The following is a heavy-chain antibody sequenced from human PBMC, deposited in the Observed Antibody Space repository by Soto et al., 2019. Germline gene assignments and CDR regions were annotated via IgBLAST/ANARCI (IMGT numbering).Heavy chain of an antibody. Sequence: QVQLVQSGAEVKKPGSSVKVSCKASGGTFSSYTISWVRQAPGQGLEWMGRIIPILGIANYAQKFQGRVTITADKSTSTAYMELSSLRSEDTAVYYCAREGIAVASSPQNFDYWGQGTLVTVSS. J-gene: IGHJ4*02. V-gene: IGHV1-69*08. D-gene: IGHD6-19*01. CDR3: AREGIAVASSPQNFDY. CDR2: IIPILGIA. CDR1: GGTFSSYT.